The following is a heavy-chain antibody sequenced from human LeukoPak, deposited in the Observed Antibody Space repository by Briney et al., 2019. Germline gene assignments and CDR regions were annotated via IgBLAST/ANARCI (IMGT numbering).Heavy chain of an antibody. V-gene: IGHV3-48*03. Sequence: GGSLRLSCAASGFTFSSYEMNWVRQAPGKGLEWVSYISSSGSTIYYADSVEGRFTISRDNAKNSLYLQMNSLRAEDTAVYYCAKDLSEHYYYYMDVWGKGTTVTISS. CDR2: ISSSGSTI. CDR1: GFTFSSYE. CDR3: AKDLSEHYYYYMDV. J-gene: IGHJ6*03.